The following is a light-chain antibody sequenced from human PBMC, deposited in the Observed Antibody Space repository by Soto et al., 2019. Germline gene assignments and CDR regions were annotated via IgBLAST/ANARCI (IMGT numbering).Light chain of an antibody. CDR3: QHYGHPQWT. V-gene: IGKV3-20*01. J-gene: IGKJ1*01. CDR2: GVF. Sequence: EIVLTQSPGTLSLSPGERATLSCRASQRVSNNYLAWYQQKPGQAPRLLIYGVFRRANGIPERFSGSGSGTDFTLTITRLEPEDFAVYYCQHYGHPQWTFGQGTKVEVK. CDR1: QRVSNNY.